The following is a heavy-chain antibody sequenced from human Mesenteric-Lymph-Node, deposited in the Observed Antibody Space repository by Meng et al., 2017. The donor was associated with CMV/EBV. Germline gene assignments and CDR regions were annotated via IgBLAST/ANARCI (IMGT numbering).Heavy chain of an antibody. V-gene: IGHV3-48*03. CDR3: ARDTYDTGGHHVQFDS. CDR2: MSGGGGTV. D-gene: IGHD2-8*02. Sequence: GESLKISCAASGFAFSTYEMNWVRQAPGKGLEWISYMSGGGGTVYYADSVKGRFTISRDNAENSVYLQMSSLRAEDTAVYYCARDTYDTGGHHVQFDSWGQGTLVTVSS. CDR1: GFAFSTYE. J-gene: IGHJ4*02.